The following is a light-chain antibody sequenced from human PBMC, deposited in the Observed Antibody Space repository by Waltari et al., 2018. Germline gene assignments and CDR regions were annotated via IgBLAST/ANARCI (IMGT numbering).Light chain of an antibody. CDR1: SGYSSNV. Sequence: LVLTQSPSASASLGASVKLTCTLSSGYSSNVIAWLQQQPGKGPRYLMKVNSDGSHRKGDDMPDRFSASKSGTECQLTISSLHSEDEADYFCQTGGHGTWVFGGGTKLTVL. CDR2: VNSDGSH. J-gene: IGLJ3*02. V-gene: IGLV4-69*01. CDR3: QTGGHGTWV.